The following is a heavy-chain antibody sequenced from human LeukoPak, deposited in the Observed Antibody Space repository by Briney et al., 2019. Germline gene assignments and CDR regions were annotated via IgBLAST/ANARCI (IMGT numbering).Heavy chain of an antibody. D-gene: IGHD3-3*01. CDR2: IYYSGST. Sequence: SETLSLTCTVSGGSISSGGYYWSWIRQHPGKGLEWIGYIYYSGSTYYNPSLKSRVTISVDTSKNQFSPKLSSVTAADTAVYYCARGITNYDFWSGRNWFDPWGQGTLVTVSS. V-gene: IGHV4-31*03. CDR1: GGSISSGGYY. J-gene: IGHJ5*02. CDR3: ARGITNYDFWSGRNWFDP.